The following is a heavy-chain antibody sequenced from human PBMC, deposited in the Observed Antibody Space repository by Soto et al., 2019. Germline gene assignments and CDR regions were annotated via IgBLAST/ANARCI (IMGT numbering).Heavy chain of an antibody. V-gene: IGHV4-59*08. D-gene: IGHD2-2*01. J-gene: IGHJ5*02. CDR2: IYYSGST. CDR3: ASHACSSTSCFVNWFDP. Sequence: SETLSLTCTVSGGSISSYYWSWIRQPPGKGLEWIGYIYYSGSTNYNPSLKSRVTISVDTSKNQFSLKLSSVTAADTAVYYCASHACSSTSCFVNWFDPWGQGTLVTVSS. CDR1: GGSISSYY.